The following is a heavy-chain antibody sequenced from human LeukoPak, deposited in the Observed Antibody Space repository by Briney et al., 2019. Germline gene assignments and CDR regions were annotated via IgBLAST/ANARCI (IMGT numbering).Heavy chain of an antibody. CDR2: INPNSGGT. V-gene: IGHV1-2*06. J-gene: IGHJ4*02. Sequence: ASVKVSCKASGYTFTGYYMHWVRQAPGQGLEWMGRINPNSGGTNYAQKFQGRVTMTRDKSISTAYMELSRLRSDDTAVYYCARVLSRTYYYGSGSPNSSYWGQGTLVTVSS. CDR1: GYTFTGYY. CDR3: ARVLSRTYYYGSGSPNSSY. D-gene: IGHD3-10*01.